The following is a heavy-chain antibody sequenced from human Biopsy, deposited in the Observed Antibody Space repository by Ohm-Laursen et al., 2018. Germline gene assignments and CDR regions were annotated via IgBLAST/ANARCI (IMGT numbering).Heavy chain of an antibody. CDR2: INPATGET. V-gene: IGHV1-2*02. CDR3: AKPSGGVSTIGFDP. J-gene: IGHJ5*02. D-gene: IGHD3-16*01. Sequence: ASVKVSCKTSGYTFTAYYIHWMRQAPGQGLEWMGWINPATGETRYAQRFQGRVTMTRDTSVTTAYMQLSSLTSDDTALYYCAKPSGGVSTIGFDPWGQGTQVSVSS. CDR1: GYTFTAYY.